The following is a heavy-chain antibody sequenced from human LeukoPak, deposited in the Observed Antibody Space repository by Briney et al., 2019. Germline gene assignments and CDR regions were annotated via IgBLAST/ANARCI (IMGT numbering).Heavy chain of an antibody. CDR1: GYTLTELS. D-gene: IGHD3-22*01. J-gene: IGHJ4*02. CDR2: FDPEDGET. CDR3: ATPNYYDSSGYFVY. V-gene: IGHV1-24*01. Sequence: ASVKVSCKVSGYTLTELSMHWVRQAPGKGLEWMGGFDPEDGETIYAQKFQGRVTMTEDTSTDTAHMELSSLRSEDTAVYYCATPNYYDSSGYFVYWGQGTLVTVSS.